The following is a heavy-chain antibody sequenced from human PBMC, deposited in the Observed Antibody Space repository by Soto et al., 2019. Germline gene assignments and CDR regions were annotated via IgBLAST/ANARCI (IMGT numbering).Heavy chain of an antibody. J-gene: IGHJ6*02. CDR1: GGTFRSYA. Sequence: QVQLVQSGAEVKKPGSSVKVSCKASGGTFRSYAISWVRQAPGQGLEWMGGIIPIPGTANYAQKFQGRVTIAADESTSTADMELSSLRSEDTAVYYCAISQVSSTSLEIYYYYYYGMDVWGQGTTVTVSS. V-gene: IGHV1-69*01. D-gene: IGHD2-2*01. CDR2: IIPIPGTA. CDR3: AISQVSSTSLEIYYYYYYGMDV.